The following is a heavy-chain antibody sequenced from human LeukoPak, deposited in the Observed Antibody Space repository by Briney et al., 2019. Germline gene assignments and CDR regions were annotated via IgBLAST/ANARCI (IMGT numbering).Heavy chain of an antibody. CDR3: GRLAHNAWYAIDF. V-gene: IGHV3-7*01. Sequence: GGSLRLSCVASDFTFDFYWMTWVRQAPGKGLEWLADILPDGSQKYYVDSVKGRFTISRDNPKNSLYLQINNLRAEDTAVYYCGRLAHNAWYAIDFWGQGTLVTVSS. D-gene: IGHD2-2*01. CDR2: ILPDGSQK. J-gene: IGHJ4*02. CDR1: DFTFDFYW.